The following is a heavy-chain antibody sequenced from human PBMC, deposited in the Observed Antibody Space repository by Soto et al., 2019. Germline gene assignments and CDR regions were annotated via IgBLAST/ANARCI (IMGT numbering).Heavy chain of an antibody. J-gene: IGHJ4*02. CDR3: AGDLNWALDY. Sequence: QVHLVQSAAEVKKPGSSVRVSCTVSGGTFGRNTIVWVRQAPEQGLECMGHIVPKYAQKFQGRVTFTADESTTTAYMDLSSLTSEDTAVYFCAGDLNWALDYWGQGTLVTVSS. CDR2: IVP. V-gene: IGHV1-69*01. CDR1: GGTFGRNT. D-gene: IGHD7-27*01.